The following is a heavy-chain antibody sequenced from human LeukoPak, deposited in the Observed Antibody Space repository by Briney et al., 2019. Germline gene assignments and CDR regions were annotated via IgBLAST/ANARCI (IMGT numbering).Heavy chain of an antibody. Sequence: EASVKVSCKASGYTFTGYYIHWVRQAPGQGLEWMGWINPNSGGTNSAQKFQGRVTMTRDTSINTIYLELGRLRSDDTAVYYCARDRYSSGWYFDKPNDYWGQGTLVTVSS. J-gene: IGHJ4*02. CDR2: INPNSGGT. D-gene: IGHD6-19*01. V-gene: IGHV1-2*02. CDR1: GYTFTGYY. CDR3: ARDRYSSGWYFDKPNDY.